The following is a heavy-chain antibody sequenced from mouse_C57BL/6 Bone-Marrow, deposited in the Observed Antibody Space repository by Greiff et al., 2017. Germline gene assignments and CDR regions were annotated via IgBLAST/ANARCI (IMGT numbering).Heavy chain of an antibody. D-gene: IGHD1-1*01. CDR1: GYTFTSYW. Sequence: QVQLQQPGAELVMPGASVKLSCKASGYTFTSYWMHWVKQRPGQGLEWIGEIDPSDSYTNYNQKFKGKSTLTVDKSSSTAYMQLSSLTSEDSAVYYCARGVVATDYAMDYGGQGTSVTVSS. CDR3: ARGVVATDYAMDY. CDR2: IDPSDSYT. V-gene: IGHV1-69*01. J-gene: IGHJ4*01.